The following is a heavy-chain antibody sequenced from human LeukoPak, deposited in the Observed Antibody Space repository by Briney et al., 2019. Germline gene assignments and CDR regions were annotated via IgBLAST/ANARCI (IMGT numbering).Heavy chain of an antibody. CDR2: IYYTGSS. Sequence: PSETLSLTCTVSGGSISSSSYFWGWIRQPPGKGLEWIGSIYYTGSSYYNPSLKSRVTISVDTSKNQFSLKLSSVTAADTAVYYCARVMARGAFDIWGQGTMVTVSS. J-gene: IGHJ3*02. D-gene: IGHD3-10*01. V-gene: IGHV4-39*07. CDR1: GGSISSSSYF. CDR3: ARVMARGAFDI.